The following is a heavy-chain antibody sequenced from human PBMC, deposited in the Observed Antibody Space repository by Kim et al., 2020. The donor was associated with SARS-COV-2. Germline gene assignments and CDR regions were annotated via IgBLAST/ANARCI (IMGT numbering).Heavy chain of an antibody. J-gene: IGHJ4*02. CDR2: FDPEDGET. D-gene: IGHD3-3*01. V-gene: IGHV1-24*01. Sequence: ASVKVSCKVSGYTLTELSMHWVRQAPGKGLEWMGGFDPEDGETIYAQKFQGRVTMTEDTSTDTAYMELSSLRSEDTAVYYCATVLTYRSGYYFDYWGQGTLVTVSS. CDR3: ATVLTYRSGYYFDY. CDR1: GYTLTELS.